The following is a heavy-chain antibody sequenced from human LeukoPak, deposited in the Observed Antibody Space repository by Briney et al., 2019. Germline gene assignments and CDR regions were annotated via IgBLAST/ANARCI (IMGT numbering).Heavy chain of an antibody. CDR3: ARVGSKLIHFGAFDI. D-gene: IGHD2-15*01. Sequence: SVKVSCKASGGTFSSYAISWVRQAPGQGLEWMGGIIPIFGTANYAQKFQGRVTITADESTSTAYMELSSLRSEDTAVYYCARVGSKLIHFGAFDIWGQGTMVTVSS. V-gene: IGHV1-69*13. J-gene: IGHJ3*02. CDR2: IIPIFGTA. CDR1: GGTFSSYA.